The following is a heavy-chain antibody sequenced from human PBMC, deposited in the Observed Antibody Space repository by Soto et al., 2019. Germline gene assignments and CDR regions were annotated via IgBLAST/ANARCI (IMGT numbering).Heavy chain of an antibody. V-gene: IGHV1-3*01. J-gene: IGHJ6*02. CDR2: INAGNGNT. CDR3: ARAGKPVYYYYGMGV. CDR1: GYTFTSYA. Sequence: SVKFSCKASGYTFTSYAMDWVRHAPGQRLEWMGWINAGNGNTKYSQKFQGRVTITRDTSASTAYMELSSLRSEDTAVYYCARAGKPVYYYYGMGVWGQGTTVTVSS.